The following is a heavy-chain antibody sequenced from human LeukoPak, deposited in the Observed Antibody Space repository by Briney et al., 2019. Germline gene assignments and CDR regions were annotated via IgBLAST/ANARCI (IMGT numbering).Heavy chain of an antibody. V-gene: IGHV3-23*01. CDR1: GFTFSSYA. D-gene: IGHD6-19*01. Sequence: GGSLRLSCAASGFTFSSYAMSWVRQAPGKGLEWVSAISGSGGSTYYADSVKGWFTISRDNSKNTLYLQMNSLRAEDTAVYYCAKDLIGIAVAGYFDYWGQGTLVTVSS. CDR3: AKDLIGIAVAGYFDY. J-gene: IGHJ4*02. CDR2: ISGSGGST.